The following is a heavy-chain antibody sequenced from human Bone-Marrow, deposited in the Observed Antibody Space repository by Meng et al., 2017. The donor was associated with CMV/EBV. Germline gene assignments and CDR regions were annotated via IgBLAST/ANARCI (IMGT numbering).Heavy chain of an antibody. V-gene: IGHV2-5*02. CDR1: GFSLSTTGVG. D-gene: IGHD3-3*01. J-gene: IGHJ4*02. Sequence: QITLTTSGSTRVTPTQAVTLTCTVDGFSLSTTGVGVDWIRKPPGKALEWLALNYCDDDKRYSPSLKNRLTITKDTSKNQVILTMTNMDPVDTGTYYCAHRITYYRGAFDFWGQGTLVTVSS. CDR3: AHRITYYRGAFDF. CDR2: NYCDDDK.